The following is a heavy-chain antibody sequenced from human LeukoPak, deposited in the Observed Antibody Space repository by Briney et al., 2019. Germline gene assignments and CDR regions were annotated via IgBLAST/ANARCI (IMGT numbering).Heavy chain of an antibody. CDR1: GGSVSSGGYY. Sequence: PSETLSLTCTVSGGSVSSGGYYWSWIRQHPGKGLEWIGYIYYSGSTYYNPSLKSRVTISVDTSKNQFSLKLSSVTAADTAVYYCARWANYDILTGYYVPTNDAFDFWGQGIMVTVSS. D-gene: IGHD3-9*01. CDR2: IYYSGST. V-gene: IGHV4-31*03. J-gene: IGHJ3*01. CDR3: ARWANYDILTGYYVPTNDAFDF.